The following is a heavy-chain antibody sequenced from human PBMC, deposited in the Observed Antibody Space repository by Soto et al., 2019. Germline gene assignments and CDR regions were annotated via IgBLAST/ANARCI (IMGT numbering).Heavy chain of an antibody. V-gene: IGHV4-34*01. CDR3: ASYGDYEVDGYYFDY. Sequence: SETLSLTCAVYGGSFSGYYWSWIRQPPGKGLEWIEEINHSGSTNYNPSLKSRVTISVDTSKNQFSLKLSSLRAADTAVYYCASYGDYEVDGYYFDYWGQGTLVTSPQ. CDR2: INHSGST. CDR1: GGSFSGYY. J-gene: IGHJ4*02. D-gene: IGHD4-17*01.